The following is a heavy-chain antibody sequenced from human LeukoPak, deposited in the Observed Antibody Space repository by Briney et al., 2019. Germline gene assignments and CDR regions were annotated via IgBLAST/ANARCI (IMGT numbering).Heavy chain of an antibody. D-gene: IGHD6-6*01. J-gene: IGHJ5*02. CDR1: GGSISSYY. CDR3: ARHVREYGSLAS. V-gene: IGHV4-59*08. Sequence: SETLSLTCTVSGGSISSYYWSWIRQPPGKGLEWIGYIYYSGSTNYNPSLKSRVTISVDTSKNQFSLRLSSVTAADTAVYYCARHVREYGSLASWGQGTLVTVSS. CDR2: IYYSGST.